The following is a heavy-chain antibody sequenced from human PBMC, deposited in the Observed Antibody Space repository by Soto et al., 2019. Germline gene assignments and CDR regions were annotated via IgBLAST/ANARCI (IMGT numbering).Heavy chain of an antibody. CDR3: AKQCLLQFRTGCSSVS. CDR2: IYYSGST. V-gene: IGHV4-59*08. D-gene: IGHD2-21*01. J-gene: IGHJ5*02. CDR1: GGSIRNYY. Sequence: PSETLSLTCTVSGGSIRNYYWSWIRQPPGKGLEWIGYIYYSGSTNYNPSLKSRVTISVDTSKNQFSLKVRSVTAADTAVYYCAKQCLLQFRTGCSSVSWGPGLLVT.